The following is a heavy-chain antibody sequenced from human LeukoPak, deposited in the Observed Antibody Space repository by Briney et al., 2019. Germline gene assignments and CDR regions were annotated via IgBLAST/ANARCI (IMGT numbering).Heavy chain of an antibody. V-gene: IGHV3-33*01. CDR1: GFIFSKYG. J-gene: IGHJ4*02. D-gene: IGHD6-13*01. CDR2: IWYDGSNK. CDR3: ARGSAAAGFDH. Sequence: GESLRLSCEASGFIFSKYGMHWVRQAPGKGLEWVALIWYDGSNKYYADSEKGRFTISRDNSKNTLYLQMNSLTVEDTAVYFCARGSAAAGFDHWGQGTLVTVSS.